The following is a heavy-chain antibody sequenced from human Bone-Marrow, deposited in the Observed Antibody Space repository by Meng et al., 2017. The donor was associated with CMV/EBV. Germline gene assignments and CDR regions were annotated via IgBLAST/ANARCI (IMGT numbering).Heavy chain of an antibody. CDR2: ISSSSSYI. CDR3: ARDKKGYAIFDY. D-gene: IGHD2-2*01. Sequence: GGSLRLSCAASGFTFSSYSMNWVRQAPGKGLEWFSSISSSSSYIYYADSVKGRFTISRDNAKNSLYLQMNSLRAEDTAVYYCARDKKGYAIFDYWGQGTLVTVSS. J-gene: IGHJ4*02. V-gene: IGHV3-21*01. CDR1: GFTFSSYS.